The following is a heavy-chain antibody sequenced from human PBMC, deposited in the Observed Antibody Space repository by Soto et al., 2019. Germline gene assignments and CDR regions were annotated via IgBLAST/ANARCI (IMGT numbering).Heavy chain of an antibody. D-gene: IGHD5-18*01. V-gene: IGHV1-3*01. Sequence: ASVKVSCKASGYTFISYAMNWVRQAPGQRLEWMGWINAGNGNTKYSQKIQGRVTITRDTSASTGYMELSSLRSEDTAVYYCARDPGYSYGYNWGQGTLVTVS. J-gene: IGHJ4*02. CDR3: ARDPGYSYGYN. CDR2: INAGNGNT. CDR1: GYTFISYA.